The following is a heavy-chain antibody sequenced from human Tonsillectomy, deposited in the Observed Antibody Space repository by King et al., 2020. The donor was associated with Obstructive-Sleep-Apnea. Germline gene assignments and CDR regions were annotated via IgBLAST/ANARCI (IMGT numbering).Heavy chain of an antibody. CDR1: GYSFTNYW. V-gene: IGHV5-51*01. CDR2: IYPGDSDT. CDR3: ARRIIYYGSGSYLFDY. D-gene: IGHD3-10*01. J-gene: IGHJ4*02. Sequence: VQLAESGAEVKKPGESLKISCKGSGYSFTNYWIGWVRQMPGKGLEWMGIIYPGDSDTRYSPSFQGQVTISADKSINTAYLQWNSLKASDTAMYYCARRIIYYGSGSYLFDYWGQGTLVTVSS.